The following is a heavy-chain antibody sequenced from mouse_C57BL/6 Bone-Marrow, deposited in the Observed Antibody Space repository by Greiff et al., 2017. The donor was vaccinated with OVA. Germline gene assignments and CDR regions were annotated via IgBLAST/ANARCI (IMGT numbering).Heavy chain of an antibody. D-gene: IGHD4-1*01. Sequence: ESGPGLVKPSQSLSLTCSVTGYSITSGYYWNWIRQFPGNKLEWMGYISYDGSNNYNPSLKNRISITRDTSKNQFFLKLNSVTTEDTATYYCARAWDEGYYAMDYWGQGTSVTVSS. V-gene: IGHV3-6*01. CDR1: GYSITSGYY. CDR3: ARAWDEGYYAMDY. CDR2: ISYDGSN. J-gene: IGHJ4*01.